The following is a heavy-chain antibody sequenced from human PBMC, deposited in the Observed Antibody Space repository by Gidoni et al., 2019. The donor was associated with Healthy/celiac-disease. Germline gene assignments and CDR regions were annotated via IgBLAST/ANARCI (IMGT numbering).Heavy chain of an antibody. V-gene: IGHV4-39*01. J-gene: IGHJ4*02. Sequence: QLQLQESGPGLVKPSETLSLTCTVAGGSISSSSYYWGWIRQPPGTGLEWIGSIYYRGSTYYNPSLKSRVTISVDTSKNQFSLKLSSVTAADTAVYYCAGSSSSSDYWGQGTLVTVSS. CDR1: GGSISSSSYY. CDR2: IYYRGST. CDR3: AGSSSSSDY. D-gene: IGHD6-6*01.